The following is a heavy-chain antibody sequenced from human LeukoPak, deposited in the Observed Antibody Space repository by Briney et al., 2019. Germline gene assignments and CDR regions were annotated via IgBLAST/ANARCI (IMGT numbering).Heavy chain of an antibody. Sequence: GGSLRLSCAASGFTFSSYWMGWVRQAPGKGLEWVANIKQDGSEKYYVDSVKGRFTISRDNAKNSLYLQMNSLRAEDTAVYYCAMYYYDSSGYYPFRPLFDYWGQGTLVTVSS. V-gene: IGHV3-7*01. D-gene: IGHD3-22*01. J-gene: IGHJ4*02. CDR1: GFTFSSYW. CDR3: AMYYYDSSGYYPFRPLFDY. CDR2: IKQDGSEK.